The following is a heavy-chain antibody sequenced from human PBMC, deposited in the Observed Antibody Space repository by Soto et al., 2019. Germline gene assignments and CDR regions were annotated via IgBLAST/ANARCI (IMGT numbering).Heavy chain of an antibody. CDR3: AREGGGSGSFLFDS. V-gene: IGHV4-59*01. D-gene: IGHD3-10*01. CDR2: IYYSGST. Sequence: SETLSLTCTVSGGSISSYYWSWIRQPPGKGLEWIGYIYYSGSTNYNPSLKSRVTISIDTSKNQFSLKLSSVTAADTAVYYCAREGGGSGSFLFDSWGQGTLVTVSS. CDR1: GGSISSYY. J-gene: IGHJ4*02.